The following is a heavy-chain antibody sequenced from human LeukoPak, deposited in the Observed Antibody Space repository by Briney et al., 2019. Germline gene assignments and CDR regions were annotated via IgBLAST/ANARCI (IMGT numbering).Heavy chain of an antibody. V-gene: IGHV4-39*07. CDR1: GGSISSSSYY. J-gene: IGHJ4*02. Sequence: PSETLSLTCTVSGGSISSSSYYWGWIRQPPGKGLEWIGSIYYSGSTYYNPSLKSRVTISVDTSKNQFSLKLSSVTAADTAVYYCARGFYGGYVGPHYFDCWGQGTLVTVSS. CDR3: ARGFYGGYVGPHYFDC. D-gene: IGHD4-17*01. CDR2: IYYSGST.